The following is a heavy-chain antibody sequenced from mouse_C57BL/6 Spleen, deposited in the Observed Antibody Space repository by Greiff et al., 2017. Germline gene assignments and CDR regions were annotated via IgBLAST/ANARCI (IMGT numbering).Heavy chain of an antibody. CDR2: IDPSDSET. D-gene: IGHD3-2*02. V-gene: IGHV1-52*01. CDR1: GYTFTSYW. J-gene: IGHJ4*01. Sequence: VQLQQPGAELVRPGSSVKLSCKASGYTFTSYWMHWVKQRPIQGLEWIGNIDPSDSETHYNQKFKDKATLTVDKSSSTAYMQLSSLTSEDSAVYYCARSRDSSGYYAMDYWGQGTSVTVSS. CDR3: ARSRDSSGYYAMDY.